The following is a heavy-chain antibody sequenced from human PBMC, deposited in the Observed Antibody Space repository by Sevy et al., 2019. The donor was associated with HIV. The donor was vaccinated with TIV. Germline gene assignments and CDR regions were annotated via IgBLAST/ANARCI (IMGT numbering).Heavy chain of an antibody. CDR1: GFTFSSYG. V-gene: IGHV3-33*01. Sequence: GGSLRLSCAASGFTFSSYGMHWVRQAPGKGLEWVAVIWFDGSNTFYADSVKGRFTISRDIAENTLHLQMNSLRAEDKAVYYCARDLASYNYGAYGPSFMPDYWGQGTMVTVSS. J-gene: IGHJ4*02. D-gene: IGHD2-2*01. CDR3: ARDLASYNYGAYGPSFMPDY. CDR2: IWFDGSNT.